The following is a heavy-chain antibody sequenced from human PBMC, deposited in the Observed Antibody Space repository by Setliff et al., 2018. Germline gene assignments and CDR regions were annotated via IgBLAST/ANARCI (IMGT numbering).Heavy chain of an antibody. CDR2: INDSGTT. J-gene: IGHJ3*02. CDR3: ARGRMRGSCSGPSCTYDPFDI. V-gene: IGHV4-34*01. D-gene: IGHD2-2*01. CDR1: GDSFSDYY. Sequence: SETLSLTCAVYGDSFSDYYWSWIRQPPGKGLEWIGEINDSGTTNYSPSLKSRVTISLDASTNQFSLILRSVTAADTAVYYCARGRMRGSCSGPSCTYDPFDIWGQGTPVTVSS.